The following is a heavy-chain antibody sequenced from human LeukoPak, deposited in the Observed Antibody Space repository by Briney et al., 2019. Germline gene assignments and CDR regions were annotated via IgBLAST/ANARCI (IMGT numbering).Heavy chain of an antibody. J-gene: IGHJ6*03. CDR3: ARGYEVRNQLLLRYYYMDV. CDR1: GFTFSSYG. V-gene: IGHV3-30*03. D-gene: IGHD2-2*01. CDR2: ISYDGSNK. Sequence: PGGSLRLSCAASGFTFSSYGMHWVRQAPGKGLEWVAVISYDGSNKYYADSVKGRFTISRDNSKNTLYLQMDSLRAEDTAMYYCARGYEVRNQLLLRYYYMDVWGKGTTVTVSS.